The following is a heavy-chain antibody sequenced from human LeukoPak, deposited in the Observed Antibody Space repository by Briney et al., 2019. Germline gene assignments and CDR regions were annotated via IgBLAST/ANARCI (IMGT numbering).Heavy chain of an antibody. CDR1: GGSVSSSNL. CDR2: INHSGST. Sequence: SGTLSLTCTVSGGSVSSSNLWSWVRQSPGKGLEWIGEINHSGSTNYNPSLKSRVTISVDTSKNQFSLKLSSVTAADTAVYYCARGDVGATLDFYYFDMDVWGRGTTVTVSS. D-gene: IGHD1-26*01. V-gene: IGHV4-4*02. J-gene: IGHJ6*02. CDR3: ARGDVGATLDFYYFDMDV.